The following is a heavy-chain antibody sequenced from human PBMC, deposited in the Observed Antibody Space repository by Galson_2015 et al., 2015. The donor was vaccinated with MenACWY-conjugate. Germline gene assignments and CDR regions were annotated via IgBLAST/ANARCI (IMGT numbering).Heavy chain of an antibody. CDR1: GFSLTTSGVG. CDR2: IYWDDDK. D-gene: IGHD2-2*01. CDR3: ARRYCSTTSCYGCDY. Sequence: PALVKPTQTLTLTCTFSGFSLTTSGVGVGWIRQPPGKALEWLAFIYWDDDKRYSPSLKSRLTITKDTSKNQVVLTVSNMDTVDTATYYCARRYCSTTSCYGCDYWGQGALVTVSS. J-gene: IGHJ4*02. V-gene: IGHV2-5*02.